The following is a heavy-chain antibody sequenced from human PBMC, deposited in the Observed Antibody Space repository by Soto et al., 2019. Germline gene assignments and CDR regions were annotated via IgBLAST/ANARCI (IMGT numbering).Heavy chain of an antibody. J-gene: IGHJ4*02. CDR1: GGSISSGNYY. CDR3: ARYYYDSSGYQALSDY. V-gene: IGHV4-30-4*02. Sequence: SETLSLTCTVSGGSISSGNYYWSWIRQPPGKGLEWIGFISYSGSTHYSPSLKSRVSISVDTSKNQFSLKLSSVTAADTAVYYCARYYYDSSGYQALSDYWGQGTLVTVSS. CDR2: ISYSGST. D-gene: IGHD3-22*01.